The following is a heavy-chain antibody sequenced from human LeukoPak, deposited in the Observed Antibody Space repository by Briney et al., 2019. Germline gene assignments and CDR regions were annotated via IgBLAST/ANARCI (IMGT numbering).Heavy chain of an antibody. V-gene: IGHV3-74*01. J-gene: IGHJ4*02. CDR3: VRDFRSADY. CDR1: GFTFSNYC. Sequence: LPGRSLRLSCTASGFTFSNYCMHWVRQTPGKGLIWVSRICPGGTITNYADSVKGRFTISRDDAKNMMFLQMNSLRADDTAVYYCVRDFRSADYWGQGILVTVPS. CDR2: ICPGGTIT.